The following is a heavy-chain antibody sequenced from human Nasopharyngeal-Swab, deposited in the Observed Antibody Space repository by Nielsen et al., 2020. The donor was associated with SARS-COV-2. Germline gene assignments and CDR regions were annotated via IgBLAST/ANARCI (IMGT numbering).Heavy chain of an antibody. J-gene: IGHJ5*02. CDR2: IIPILGIA. V-gene: IGHV1-69*10. CDR3: ARDRGYSSSWYGGNWFDP. CDR1: GFSFSSYA. D-gene: IGHD6-13*01. Sequence: KISCAASGFSFSSYAISWVRQAPGQGLEWMGGIIPILGIANYAQKFQGRVTITADKSTSTAYMELSSLRSEDTAVYYCARDRGYSSSWYGGNWFDPWGQGTLVTVSS.